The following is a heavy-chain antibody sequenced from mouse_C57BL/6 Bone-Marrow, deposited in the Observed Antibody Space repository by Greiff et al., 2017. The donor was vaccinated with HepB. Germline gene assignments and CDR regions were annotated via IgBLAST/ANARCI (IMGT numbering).Heavy chain of an antibody. J-gene: IGHJ4*01. Sequence: QVHVKQSGPGLVQPSQSLSITCTVSGFSLTSYGVHWVRQSPGKGLEWLGVIWSGGSTDYNAAFISRLSISKDNSKSQVFFKMNSLQADDTAIYYCARNKADLLLRSYYAMDYWGQGTSVTVSS. V-gene: IGHV2-2*01. CDR2: IWSGGST. CDR3: ARNKADLLLRSYYAMDY. CDR1: GFSLTSYG. D-gene: IGHD1-1*01.